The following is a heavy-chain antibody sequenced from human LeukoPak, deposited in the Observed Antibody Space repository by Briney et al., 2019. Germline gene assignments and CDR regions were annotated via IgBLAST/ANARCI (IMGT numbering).Heavy chain of an antibody. J-gene: IGHJ5*02. CDR2: INPNSGGT. CDR3: ARGAAAGTGWFDP. D-gene: IGHD6-13*01. CDR1: GYTFTGYY. V-gene: IGHV1-2*04. Sequence: ASVKASCKPSGYTFTGYYMHGVRQAPGQGLEWMGWINPNSGGTNYAQKFQGWVTMTRDTSISTAYMELSRLRSDDTAVYYCARGAAAGTGWFDPWGQGTLVTVSS.